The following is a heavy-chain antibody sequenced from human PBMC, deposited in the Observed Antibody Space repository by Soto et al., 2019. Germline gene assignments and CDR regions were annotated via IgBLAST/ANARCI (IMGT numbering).Heavy chain of an antibody. CDR2: ICSLNQTI. Sequence: LVESGGGLVQPGGSLRLSCGVSEFTFSSYSMNWVRQAPGKGLEWLAYICSLNQTIYYADSVKGRFTISRDNAKNSLYLQMNSLRDEDTAVYFCAREDIMGTRSFDYWGQGTRVTVSS. J-gene: IGHJ4*02. D-gene: IGHD1-26*01. V-gene: IGHV3-48*02. CDR1: EFTFSSYS. CDR3: AREDIMGTRSFDY.